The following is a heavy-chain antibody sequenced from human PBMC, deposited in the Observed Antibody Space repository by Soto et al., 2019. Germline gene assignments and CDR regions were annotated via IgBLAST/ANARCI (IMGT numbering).Heavy chain of an antibody. D-gene: IGHD1-26*01. J-gene: IGHJ5*02. CDR2: IIPIFGTA. CDR1: GGTFSSYA. Sequence: SVKVSCKASGGTFSSYAISWVRQAPGQGLEWMGGIIPIFGTANYAQKFQGRVTITADESTSTAYMELSSLRSEDTAVYYCARVTLGATLGNWFDHWGQGTLVTVSS. CDR3: ARVTLGATLGNWFDH. V-gene: IGHV1-69*13.